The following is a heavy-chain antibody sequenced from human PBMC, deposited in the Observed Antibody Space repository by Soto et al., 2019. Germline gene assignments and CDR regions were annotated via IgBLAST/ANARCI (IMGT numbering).Heavy chain of an antibody. Sequence: RQKNGKGLEWMGIIYPDDSDTRYSPSFQGQVTISADKSISTAYLQWSSLKASDTAMYYCARPWGSSGLGDAFDIWGQGTMVTVSS. D-gene: IGHD3-22*01. J-gene: IGHJ3*02. V-gene: IGHV5-51*01. CDR3: ARPWGSSGLGDAFDI. CDR2: IYPDDSDT.